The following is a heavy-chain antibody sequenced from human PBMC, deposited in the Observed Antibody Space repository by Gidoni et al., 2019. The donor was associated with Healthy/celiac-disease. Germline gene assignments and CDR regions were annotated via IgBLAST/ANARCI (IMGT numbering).Heavy chain of an antibody. V-gene: IGHV4-31*03. CDR2: IYYSGST. CDR1: GGSISSGGYY. J-gene: IGHJ6*02. Sequence: QVQLQESGPGLVKPSQTLSLTCTVSGGSISSGGYYWSWIRQHPGKGLEWIGYIYYSGSTYYNPSLKSRVTISVDTSKNQFSLKLSSVTAADTAVYYCARGYPKKGLYYYYGMDVWGQGTTVTVSS. D-gene: IGHD1-1*01. CDR3: ARGYPKKGLYYYYGMDV.